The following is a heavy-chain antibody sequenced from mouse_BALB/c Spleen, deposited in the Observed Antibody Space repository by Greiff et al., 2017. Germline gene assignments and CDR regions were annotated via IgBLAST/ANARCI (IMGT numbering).Heavy chain of an antibody. Sequence: EVKLMESGPSLVKPSQTLSLTCSVTGDSITSCYWNWIRKFPGNKLEYMGYISYSGSTYYNPSLKSRISITRDTSKNQYYLQLNSVTTEDTATYYCANGNLFAYWGQGTLVTVSA. V-gene: IGHV3-8*02. CDR1: GDSITSCY. CDR2: ISYSGST. CDR3: ANGNLFAY. D-gene: IGHD2-1*01. J-gene: IGHJ3*01.